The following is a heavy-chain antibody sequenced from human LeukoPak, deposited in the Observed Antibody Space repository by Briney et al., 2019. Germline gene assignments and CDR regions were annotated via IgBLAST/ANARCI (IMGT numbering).Heavy chain of an antibody. CDR2: INPNSGGT. CDR1: GYTFTGYY. J-gene: IGHJ6*03. D-gene: IGHD3-3*01. V-gene: IGHV1-2*02. CDR3: ARGYDFCGGYYMDV. Sequence: ASVKVSCKASGYTFTGYYMHWVRQAPGQGLEWMGWINPNSGGTNYAQKFQGRVTMTRDTSISTAYMELGRLRSDDTAVYYCARGYDFCGGYYMDVWGKGTTVTVSS.